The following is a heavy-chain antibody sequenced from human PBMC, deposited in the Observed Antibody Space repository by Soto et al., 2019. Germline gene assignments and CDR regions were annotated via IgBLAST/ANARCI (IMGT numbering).Heavy chain of an antibody. D-gene: IGHD2-15*01. V-gene: IGHV5-10-1*01. J-gene: IGHJ6*02. CDR3: AKNVEDFYFGLDA. Sequence: ASLKISCKGCGYSFVTYWITWVRQMPGKGLEWMGRIDPGDSYSRYSPSFEGHVTMSVYRSINTAYLQWSSLRASDSAIYYCAKNVEDFYFGLDAWGQGTSVTAP. CDR1: GYSFVTYW. CDR2: IDPGDSYS.